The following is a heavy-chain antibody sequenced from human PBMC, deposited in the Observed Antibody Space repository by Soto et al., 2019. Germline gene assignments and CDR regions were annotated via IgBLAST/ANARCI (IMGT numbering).Heavy chain of an antibody. CDR3: ARDRATRWADSSGYYEYYFDY. CDR2: INPSGGST. V-gene: IGHV1-46*01. D-gene: IGHD3-22*01. Sequence: ASVKVSCKASGYTFTSYYMRWVRQAPGQGLEWMGIINPSGGSTSYAQEFQGRVTMTRDTSTSTVYMELSSLRSEDTAVYYCARDRATRWADSSGYYEYYFDYWGQGTLVTVSS. CDR1: GYTFTSYY. J-gene: IGHJ4*02.